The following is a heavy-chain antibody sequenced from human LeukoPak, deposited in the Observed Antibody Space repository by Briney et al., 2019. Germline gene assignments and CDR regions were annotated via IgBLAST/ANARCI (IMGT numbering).Heavy chain of an antibody. Sequence: GESLKISCKGSGYSFTSYWIGWVRQMPGKGLEWMGIIYPGDSDTRYSPSFQGQVTISADKSISTAYLQWSSLKASDTAMYYCAIPYYYGSGSYPYYFDYWGQGTLVTVSS. CDR2: IYPGDSDT. CDR3: AIPYYYGSGSYPYYFDY. V-gene: IGHV5-51*01. CDR1: GYSFTSYW. D-gene: IGHD3-10*01. J-gene: IGHJ4*02.